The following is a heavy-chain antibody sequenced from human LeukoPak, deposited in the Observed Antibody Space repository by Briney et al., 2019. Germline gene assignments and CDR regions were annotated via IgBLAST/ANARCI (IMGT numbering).Heavy chain of an antibody. D-gene: IGHD1-1*01. CDR2: ISYDGSNK. J-gene: IGHJ4*02. CDR1: GFTFSSYG. CDR3: AKDVGTVVGTYFDY. V-gene: IGHV3-30*18. Sequence: PGGSLRLSCAASGFTFSSYGMHWVRQAPGKGLEWVAVISYDGSNKYYADSVKGRFTISRDNSKNTLYLQMNSLRAEDTAVYYCAKDVGTVVGTYFDYWGQGTLVTVSS.